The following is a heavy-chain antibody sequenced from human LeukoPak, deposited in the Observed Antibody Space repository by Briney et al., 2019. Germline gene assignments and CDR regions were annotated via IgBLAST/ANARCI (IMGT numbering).Heavy chain of an antibody. D-gene: IGHD3-3*01. CDR3: ATLTISYAFDI. V-gene: IGHV1-69*06. J-gene: IGHJ3*02. CDR1: GGTFSSYA. Sequence: ASVKVSCKASGGTFSSYAISWVRQAPGQGLEWMGGIIPIFGTANYAQKFQGRVTMTEDTSTDTAYMELSSLRSEDTAVYYCATLTISYAFDIWGQGTMVTVSS. CDR2: IIPIFGTA.